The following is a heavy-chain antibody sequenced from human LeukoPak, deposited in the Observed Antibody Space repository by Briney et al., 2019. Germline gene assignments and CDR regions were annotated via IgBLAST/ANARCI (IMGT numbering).Heavy chain of an antibody. V-gene: IGHV3-23*01. D-gene: IGHD3-22*01. CDR2: ISGPGSST. CDR1: GFTFSNYD. Sequence: TGGSLRLSCAASGFTFSNYDMNWVRQAPGKGLEWVSTISGPGSSTYSADSVKGRFTISRDNSKNTLYLQMHSLRAEDTAIYYCAKPSRDFDSSGYSHFDYWGQGTLVTVSS. J-gene: IGHJ4*02. CDR3: AKPSRDFDSSGYSHFDY.